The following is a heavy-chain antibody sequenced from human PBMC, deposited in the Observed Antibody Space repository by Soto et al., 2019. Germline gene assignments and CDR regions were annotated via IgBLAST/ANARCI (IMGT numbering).Heavy chain of an antibody. Sequence: SCAASGFTFSSYSMNWVRQAPGKGLEWVSSISSSSSYIYYADSVKGRFTISRDNAKNSLYLQMNSLRAEDTAVYYCARGQLLWFGESLDAFDIWGQGTMVTVSS. CDR1: GFTFSSYS. V-gene: IGHV3-21*01. D-gene: IGHD3-10*01. J-gene: IGHJ3*02. CDR3: ARGQLLWFGESLDAFDI. CDR2: ISSSSSYI.